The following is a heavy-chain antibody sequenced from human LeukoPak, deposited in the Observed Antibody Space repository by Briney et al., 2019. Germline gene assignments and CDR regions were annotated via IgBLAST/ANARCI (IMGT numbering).Heavy chain of an antibody. CDR1: GFTFSSYW. D-gene: IGHD1-26*01. J-gene: IGHJ5*02. CDR2: IKQDGSEK. Sequence: QTGGSLRLSCAASGFTFSSYWMSWVRQAPGKGLEWVANIKQDGSEKYYVDSVKGRFTISRDNAKNSPYLQMNSLRAEDTAVYYCARALIQVGAGDWFDPWGQGTLVTVSS. V-gene: IGHV3-7*01. CDR3: ARALIQVGAGDWFDP.